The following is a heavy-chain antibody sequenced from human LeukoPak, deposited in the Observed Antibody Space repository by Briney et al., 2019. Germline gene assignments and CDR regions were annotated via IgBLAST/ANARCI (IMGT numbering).Heavy chain of an antibody. V-gene: IGHV4-4*09. Sequence: QASETLSLTCSVSGGSLTNYYWGWIRQPPGKGLEFIGYIHSDGTTNYDSSLQSRVAISLDTSKIQFSLMLYSVTAADTALYFRARLNFRGGEALHFDSWGQGTLVTVSS. CDR2: IHSDGTT. D-gene: IGHD3-16*01. CDR1: GGSLTNYY. CDR3: ARLNFRGGEALHFDS. J-gene: IGHJ4*02.